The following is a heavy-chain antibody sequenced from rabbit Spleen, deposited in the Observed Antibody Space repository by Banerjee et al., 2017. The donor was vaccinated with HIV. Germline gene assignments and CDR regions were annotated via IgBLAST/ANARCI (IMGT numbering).Heavy chain of an antibody. D-gene: IGHD6-1*01. CDR3: ARGGGTYSAYGHYFTL. Sequence: QSLEESGGGLVKPGASLTLTCKASGFSSSSTYWMCWVRQAPGKGPEWIACIYSGSSGDTYYASWAKGRFTISKTSPTTVTLQMTSLTAADTATYFCARGGGTYSAYGHYFTLWGPGTLVTVS. J-gene: IGHJ4*01. CDR1: GFSSSSTYW. V-gene: IGHV1S40*01. CDR2: IYSGSSGDT.